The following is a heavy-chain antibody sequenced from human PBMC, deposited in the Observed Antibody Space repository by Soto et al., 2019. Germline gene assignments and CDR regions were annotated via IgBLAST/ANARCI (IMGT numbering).Heavy chain of an antibody. CDR1: GFTFTSYA. J-gene: IGHJ4*02. CDR2: ISGSVGST. Sequence: GGSLRLSCAASGFTFTSYAMSWVRQAPGKGLEWVSAISGSVGSTYYTDSVKGRFTISRDNSKNTLYLQMNSLRAEDTAVYYCAKDRYTMIVVVPDEIWGQGTLVTVSS. V-gene: IGHV3-23*01. CDR3: AKDRYTMIVVVPDEI. D-gene: IGHD3-22*01.